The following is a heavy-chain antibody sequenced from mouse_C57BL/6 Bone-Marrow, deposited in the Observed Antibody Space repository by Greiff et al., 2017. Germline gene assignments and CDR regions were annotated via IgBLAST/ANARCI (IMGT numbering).Heavy chain of an antibody. V-gene: IGHV5-9-1*02. Sequence: EVKVVESGEGLVKPGGSLKLSCAASGFTFSSYAMSWVRQTPEKRLEWVAYISSGGDYIYYADTVKGRFTISRDNARNTLYLQMSSLKSEDTAMYYCTRDRDYYGSRGAMDYWGQGTSVTVSS. CDR2: ISSGGDYI. CDR1: GFTFSSYA. J-gene: IGHJ4*01. D-gene: IGHD1-1*01. CDR3: TRDRDYYGSRGAMDY.